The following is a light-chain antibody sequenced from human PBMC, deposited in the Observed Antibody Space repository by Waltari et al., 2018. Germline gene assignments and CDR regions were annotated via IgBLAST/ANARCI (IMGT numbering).Light chain of an antibody. Sequence: QSALTQPASVSGSPGQSITISCTGSSSDIGTYDWVSWYQQPPGEAPKLMIYDVRQRPSGVSVRFSGANYGNTASLAVFGLQAEDAAYYYCSTYLRSSAPVVFGGGTKLTVL. CDR2: DVR. CDR1: SSDIGTYDW. J-gene: IGLJ2*01. V-gene: IGLV2-14*03. CDR3: STYLRSSAPVV.